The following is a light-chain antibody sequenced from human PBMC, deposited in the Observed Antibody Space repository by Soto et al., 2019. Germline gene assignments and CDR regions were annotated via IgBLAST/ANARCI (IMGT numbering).Light chain of an antibody. V-gene: IGLV1-40*01. J-gene: IGLJ2*01. CDR3: QSYETSLSASV. CDR1: RSNIGAGYA. CDR2: DNT. Sequence: QSVLTQPPSVSGAPGQRVTISCTGSRSNIGAGYAVHWYQQLPGTAPKLLIYDNTNRPSGVPDRFSASESGTSASLAITGLQSEDEADYYCQSYETSLSASVFGGGTKLTVL.